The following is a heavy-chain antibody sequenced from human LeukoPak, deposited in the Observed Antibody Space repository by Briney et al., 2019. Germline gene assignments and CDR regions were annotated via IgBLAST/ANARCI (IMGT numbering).Heavy chain of an antibody. D-gene: IGHD2-2*01. V-gene: IGHV4-4*07. J-gene: IGHJ4*02. CDR3: ARDRRGYQVSDYFDL. CDR1: GGSIGNYY. CDR2: IYSDGST. Sequence: SETLSLTCTVSGGSIGNYYWSWIRQPAGKGLEWIGRIYSDGSTNYNPSLMGRVTMSVDTAKNQFSLRLSSVTAADTAVYYCARDRRGYQVSDYFDLWGPGVLVTVSS.